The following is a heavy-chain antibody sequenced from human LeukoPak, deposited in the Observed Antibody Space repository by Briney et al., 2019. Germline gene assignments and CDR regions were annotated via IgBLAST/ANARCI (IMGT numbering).Heavy chain of an antibody. Sequence: RTGGSLRLSCAASGFSFSNSWMSWVRQAPGKGLEWVANIKYDGSEKYYVDSVKGRFTISRDNAKNSLYLQMNSLRAEDTAVYYCARDSPAQAVIAAAVQFDYWGQGTLVIVSS. J-gene: IGHJ4*02. V-gene: IGHV3-7*01. CDR3: ARDSPAQAVIAAAVQFDY. CDR1: GFSFSNSW. D-gene: IGHD6-13*01. CDR2: IKYDGSEK.